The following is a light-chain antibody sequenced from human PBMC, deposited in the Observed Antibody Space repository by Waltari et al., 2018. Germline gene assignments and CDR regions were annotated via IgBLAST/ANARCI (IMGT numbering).Light chain of an antibody. V-gene: IGKV3-11*01. CDR2: VAS. Sequence: DSVLTQSPATLSLSPGERATLPCRASQSVRSYLAWYQQKPGQAHRLLIYVASKRATGIPARFSGSGSGTDFTLTISSLEPEDFAVYYCQQRYSWPLTFGGGTKVEIK. J-gene: IGKJ4*01. CDR1: QSVRSY. CDR3: QQRYSWPLT.